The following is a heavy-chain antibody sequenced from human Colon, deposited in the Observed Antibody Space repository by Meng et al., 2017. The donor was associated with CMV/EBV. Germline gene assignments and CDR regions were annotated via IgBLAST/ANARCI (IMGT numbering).Heavy chain of an antibody. Sequence: ETLSLTCAVYGGSFSGYYSTWVRQAPGKGLEWVSAISGGSDVIYYADSVKGRLTISRDNSKNTLYLQMNSLRAEDTALYYCAKDSPVTGHFFDYWGQGTLVTVSS. D-gene: IGHD4-17*01. J-gene: IGHJ4*02. CDR3: AKDSPVTGHFFDY. CDR2: ISGGSDVI. V-gene: IGHV3-23*01. CDR1: GGSFSGYY.